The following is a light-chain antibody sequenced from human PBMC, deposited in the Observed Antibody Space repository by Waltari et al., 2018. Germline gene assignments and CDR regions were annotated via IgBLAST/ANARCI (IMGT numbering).Light chain of an antibody. V-gene: IGLV1-44*01. Sequence: QSGLTQPPSVSGTPGQRVTISCSGRSSNIGVNIVNWYQHFPGTAPKLLIYSTDQRPSGVPDRFSCSKSGTSASLAISGLQSEDEADYYCEAWDDRLTGRVFGTGTKVTVL. CDR2: STD. CDR3: EAWDDRLTGRV. J-gene: IGLJ1*01. CDR1: SSNIGVNI.